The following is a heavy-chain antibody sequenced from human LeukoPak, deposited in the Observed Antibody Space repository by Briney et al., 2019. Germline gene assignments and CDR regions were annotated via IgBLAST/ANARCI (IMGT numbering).Heavy chain of an antibody. Sequence: SVKVSCKASGGTFSSYAISWVRQAPGQGLEWMGGIIPIFGTANYAQKFQGRVTITADESTSTAYMELNSLRTEDTAEYYCARDPTQLYYFDYWGQGTLVTVSS. CDR3: ARDPTQLYYFDY. CDR1: GGTFSSYA. D-gene: IGHD5-18*01. V-gene: IGHV1-69*13. J-gene: IGHJ4*02. CDR2: IIPIFGTA.